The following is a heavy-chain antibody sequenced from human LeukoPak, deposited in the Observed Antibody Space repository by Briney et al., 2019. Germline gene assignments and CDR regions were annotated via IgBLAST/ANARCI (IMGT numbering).Heavy chain of an antibody. V-gene: IGHV4-30-2*01. CDR3: ARELTPSGYYYFDY. CDR1: GFTFDDYA. J-gene: IGHJ4*02. D-gene: IGHD3-22*01. CDR2: IYHSGST. Sequence: LRLSCAASGFTFDDYAMHWVRQPPGKGLEWIGYIYHSGSTYYNPSLKSRVTISVDRSKNQFSLKLSSVTAADTAVYYCARELTPSGYYYFDYWGQGTLVTVSS.